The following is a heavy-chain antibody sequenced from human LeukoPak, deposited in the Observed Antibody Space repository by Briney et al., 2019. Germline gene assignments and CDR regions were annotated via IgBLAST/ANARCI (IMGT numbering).Heavy chain of an antibody. CDR1: GFTSSRYE. J-gene: IGHJ4*02. Sequence: GGSLRLSCAASGFTSSRYEMNWVRQAPGKGLEWVSYISSSGSTIYYADSVKGRFTISRDNAKNSLYLQMNILRAEDTAVYYCARDRVVRGEPAAVDYWGQGTLVTVSS. D-gene: IGHD3-10*01. CDR2: ISSSGSTI. V-gene: IGHV3-48*03. CDR3: ARDRVVRGEPAAVDY.